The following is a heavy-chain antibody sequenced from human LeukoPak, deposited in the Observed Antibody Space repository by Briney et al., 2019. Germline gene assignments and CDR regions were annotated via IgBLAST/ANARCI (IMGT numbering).Heavy chain of an antibody. V-gene: IGHV3-7*03. CDR1: GFTFSSYW. D-gene: IGHD2-15*01. Sequence: GGSLRLSCAASGFTFSSYWMTWVRQAPGKGLEWVASIKQDGSEKYYVDSVKGRFTIYRDNAENSLYLQMHSLRAEDTAVYYCARDGGYCSGGTCYSTHWGQGTLVIVSS. CDR2: IKQDGSEK. J-gene: IGHJ4*02. CDR3: ARDGGYCSGGTCYSTH.